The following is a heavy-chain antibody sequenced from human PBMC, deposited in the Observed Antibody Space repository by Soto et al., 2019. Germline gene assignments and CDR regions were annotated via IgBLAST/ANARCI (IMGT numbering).Heavy chain of an antibody. J-gene: IGHJ4*02. V-gene: IGHV4-59*08. Sequence: PSETLSHTCTVSRGSTIPYYWIWFRQPPGKGLECIGYIYYNGNTNYNPSLKSRVTISVDTSKNQFTLNLNSVTAADTAVYYCARHAPRSYVYWCQGLLGT. D-gene: IGHD3-10*02. CDR2: IYYNGNT. CDR3: ARHAPRSYVY. CDR1: RGSTIPYY.